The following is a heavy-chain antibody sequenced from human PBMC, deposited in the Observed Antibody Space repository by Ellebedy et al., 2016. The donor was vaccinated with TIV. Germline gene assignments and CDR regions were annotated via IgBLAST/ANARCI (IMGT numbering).Heavy chain of an antibody. D-gene: IGHD1-26*01. CDR2: IEYDGSDK. CDR1: GFTFRSYG. V-gene: IGHV3-30*18. Sequence: GESLKISCAASGFTFRSYGMHWVRQAPGRGLEWLAVIEYDGSDKSYGDSVKGRFTISRDNSKNTLYLQMNSLRVEDTAVYYCAKYSGSYYKFDHWGQGTLVTVSS. CDR3: AKYSGSYYKFDH. J-gene: IGHJ4*02.